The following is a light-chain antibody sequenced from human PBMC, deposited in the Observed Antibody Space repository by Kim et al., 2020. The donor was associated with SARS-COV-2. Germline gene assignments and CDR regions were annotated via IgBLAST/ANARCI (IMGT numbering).Light chain of an antibody. Sequence: SYELTQPPSVSVSPGQTASITCSGDKLGDKYTCWYQQKPGQSPVLVIYRDSRRPSGIPERFSGSNSGNTATLTISGTQAMDEADYYFQTWDSSGVFG. CDR1: KLGDKY. J-gene: IGLJ2*01. CDR3: QTWDSSGV. CDR2: RDS. V-gene: IGLV3-1*01.